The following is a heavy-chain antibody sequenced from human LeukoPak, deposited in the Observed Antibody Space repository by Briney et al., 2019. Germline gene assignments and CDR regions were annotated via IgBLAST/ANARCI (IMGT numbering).Heavy chain of an antibody. CDR2: VSTSGDNG. CDR3: AKGGTGTTVRYFDY. V-gene: IGHV3-23*01. CDR1: GFTFSNYG. J-gene: IGHJ4*02. Sequence: GGSLRLSCAASGFTFSNYGMNWVRQAPGKGLEWVSVVSTSGDNGYYADSVQGRFTISRDNSKNSLYLQMNSLRAEDTAVYYCAKGGTGTTVRYFDYWGQGTLVTVSS. D-gene: IGHD1-7*01.